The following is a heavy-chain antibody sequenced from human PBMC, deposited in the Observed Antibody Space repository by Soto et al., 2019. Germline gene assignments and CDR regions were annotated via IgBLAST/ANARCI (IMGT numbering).Heavy chain of an antibody. D-gene: IGHD3-9*01. CDR2: IYSGGST. Sequence: GGSLRLSCAASGFTVSSNYMSWVRQAPGKGLEWVSVIYSGGSTYYADSVKGRFTISRDNSKNTLYLQMNSLRAADTAVYYCARLKARTGDAFDIWGQGTMVTVSS. CDR3: ARLKARTGDAFDI. J-gene: IGHJ3*02. CDR1: GFTVSSNY. V-gene: IGHV3-53*01.